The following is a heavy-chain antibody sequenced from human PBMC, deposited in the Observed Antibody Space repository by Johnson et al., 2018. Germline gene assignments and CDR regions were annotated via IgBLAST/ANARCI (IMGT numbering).Heavy chain of an antibody. CDR1: GGSFSGYY. D-gene: IGHD2-21*01. CDR2: ISHSGST. J-gene: IGHJ4*02. Sequence: QVQLQQWGAGLLKPSETLSLTCAVFGGSFSGYYWSWIRQPPGKGLEWIGEISHSGSTNYNSSLKSRVPLSVDTSKKQFSLNLNSVTAADTAVDYCARIPQTGIALDYWGQGTLVTVSS. V-gene: IGHV4-34*01. CDR3: ARIPQTGIALDY.